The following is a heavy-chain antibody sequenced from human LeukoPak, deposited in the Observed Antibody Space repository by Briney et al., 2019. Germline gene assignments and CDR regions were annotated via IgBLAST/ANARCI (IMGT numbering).Heavy chain of an antibody. J-gene: IGHJ4*02. V-gene: IGHV4-31*03. CDR3: ARAEVGATSVPGQYFDY. Sequence: SETLSLTCTVSGGSISSGGYYWSWIRQHPGKGLEWIGYIYYSGSTYYNPSLKSRVTISVDTSKNQFSLKLSSVTAADTAVYYCARAEVGATSVPGQYFDYWGQGTLVTVSS. CDR1: GGSISSGGYY. CDR2: IYYSGST. D-gene: IGHD1-26*01.